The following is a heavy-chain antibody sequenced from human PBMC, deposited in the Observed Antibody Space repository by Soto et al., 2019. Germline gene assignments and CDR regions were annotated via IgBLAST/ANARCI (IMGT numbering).Heavy chain of an antibody. Sequence: QVQLVQSGAEVKKPGSSVKVSCTASGGTFSSYAISWVRQAPGQGLEWMGGIIPIFGTANYAQKFQGRDTITADEYTSTAYMELSSLRAEDTAVYYCARDEGSSWYSETNWFEPWGQGTLVTVSS. J-gene: IGHJ5*02. D-gene: IGHD6-13*01. CDR3: ARDEGSSWYSETNWFEP. CDR2: IIPIFGTA. V-gene: IGHV1-69*12. CDR1: GGTFSSYA.